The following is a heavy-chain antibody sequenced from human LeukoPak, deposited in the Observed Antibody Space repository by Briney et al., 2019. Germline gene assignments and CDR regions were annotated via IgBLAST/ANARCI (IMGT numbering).Heavy chain of an antibody. J-gene: IGHJ4*02. V-gene: IGHV3-23*01. CDR1: GFTFSTYA. CDR3: AKTGFEGGSSWPHFDY. CDR2: ISNSGGNT. D-gene: IGHD6-13*01. Sequence: GGSLRLSCAASGFTFSTYAMSWVRQAPGKGLEWVSAISNSGGNTYYADSVKGRFTISRDNSKNTLYLQMNSLRAEDTAVYYCAKTGFEGGSSWPHFDYWGQGTLVTVSS.